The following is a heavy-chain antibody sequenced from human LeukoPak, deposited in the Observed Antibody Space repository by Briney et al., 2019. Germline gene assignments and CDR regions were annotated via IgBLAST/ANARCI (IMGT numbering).Heavy chain of an antibody. D-gene: IGHD4/OR15-4a*01. CDR1: GFSFSDSY. J-gene: IGHJ4*02. V-gene: IGHV3-11*01. Sequence: GGPLRLSCVVSGFSFSDSYMSWVRQAPERGLECISYISGSGSDINYADSVKGRFTISRDNAKNSVYLQMNSLRVEDTAIYYCARTARLYDYWGQGTQVTVSS. CDR2: ISGSGSDI. CDR3: ARTARLYDY.